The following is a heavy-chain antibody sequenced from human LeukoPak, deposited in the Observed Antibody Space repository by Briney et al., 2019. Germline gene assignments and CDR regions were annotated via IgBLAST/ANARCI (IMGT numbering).Heavy chain of an antibody. CDR1: GFTFSSYV. CDR2: ISGSGCST. J-gene: IGHJ6*03. D-gene: IGHD6-13*01. Sequence: GGSLRLSCAASGFTFSSYVMSWVRQAPGKGLEWVSVISGSGCSTYYADSVKGRFTISRDNSKNTLYLQMNTLRAEDTAVYYCAKGSTTAAHYYYMDVWGKGTTVTVSS. V-gene: IGHV3-23*01. CDR3: AKGSTTAAHYYYMDV.